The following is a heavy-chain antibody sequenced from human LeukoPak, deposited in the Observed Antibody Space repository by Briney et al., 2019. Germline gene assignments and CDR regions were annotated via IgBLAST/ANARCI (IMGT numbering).Heavy chain of an antibody. J-gene: IGHJ4*02. CDR3: ARGGSGSYYVLFFDY. Sequence: GRSLRLSCAASGFTFSSYAMHWVRQAPGKGLEWVAVISYDGSNKYYADSVKGRFTIPRDNSKNTLYLQMNSLRAEDTAVYYCARGGSGSYYVLFFDYWGQGTLVTVSS. CDR1: GFTFSSYA. D-gene: IGHD3-10*01. CDR2: ISYDGSNK. V-gene: IGHV3-30*04.